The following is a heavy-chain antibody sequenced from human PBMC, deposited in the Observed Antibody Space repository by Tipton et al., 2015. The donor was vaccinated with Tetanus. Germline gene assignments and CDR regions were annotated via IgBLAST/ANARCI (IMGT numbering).Heavy chain of an antibody. CDR3: ARAHCTDGVCNFDF. D-gene: IGHD2-8*01. Sequence: QLVQSGGEVKKPGESLKISCKGSGYIFNNYWIGWVRQKPGKGLEWMGIIYPGDSDTRYSPSFQGQVTISVDKSIHTAYLQWGSLKASDTSMFYCARAHCTDGVCNFDFWGQGALVTVAS. V-gene: IGHV5-51*01. CDR1: GYIFNNYW. J-gene: IGHJ4*02. CDR2: IYPGDSDT.